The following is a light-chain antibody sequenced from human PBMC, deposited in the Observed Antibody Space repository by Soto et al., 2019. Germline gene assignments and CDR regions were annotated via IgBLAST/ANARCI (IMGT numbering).Light chain of an antibody. V-gene: IGLV2-23*01. CDR1: SSDVGSYNL. J-gene: IGLJ2*01. CDR3: CSYAGSSTVI. Sequence: QSALTQPASLSGSPGQSITISCTGTSSDVGSYNLVSWYQQHPGKHPKLMIFEDSGRPSGVPNRFSGSKSGNTASLTISGLHAEDEAYYFCCSYAGSSTVIFGGGTKVTVL. CDR2: EDS.